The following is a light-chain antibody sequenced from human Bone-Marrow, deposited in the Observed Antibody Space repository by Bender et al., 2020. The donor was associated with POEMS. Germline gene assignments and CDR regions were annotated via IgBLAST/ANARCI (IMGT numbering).Light chain of an antibody. CDR2: QDT. V-gene: IGLV3-1*01. CDR1: DLGDKY. CDR3: QAWDTYSVI. Sequence: SYEVTQPPSVSVSPGQTASITCSGDDLGDKYVAWYQQKPGQSPVLVIYQDTKRPSGIPERFSGSNSGNTATLTIRGTQAIDEADYYCQAWDTYSVIFGGGTKLTVL. J-gene: IGLJ2*01.